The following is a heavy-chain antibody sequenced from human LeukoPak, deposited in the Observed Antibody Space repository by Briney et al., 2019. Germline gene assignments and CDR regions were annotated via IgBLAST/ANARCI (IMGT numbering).Heavy chain of an antibody. D-gene: IGHD3-16*01. CDR2: IYFCGST. Sequence: PSETLSLTCTAYGGSIYSSSYSWGCLRPPPGQGLEWIGSIYFCGSTYYNPSLKSRVTISLDTSKNQFALKMSSVTAADTAVYFCARQYDYSWGSFYWGQGTLVTVSS. J-gene: IGHJ4*02. V-gene: IGHV4-39*01. CDR3: ARQYDYSWGSFY. CDR1: GGSIYSSSYS.